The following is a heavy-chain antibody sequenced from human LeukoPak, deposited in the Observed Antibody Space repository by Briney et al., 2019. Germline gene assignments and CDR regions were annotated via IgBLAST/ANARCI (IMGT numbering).Heavy chain of an antibody. J-gene: IGHJ3*02. CDR3: AGDPYYYDSSGYRSDAFDI. Sequence: ASVKVSCKASGYTFTSYGISWVRQAPGQGLEWMGWINPNSGGTNYAQKFQGRVTMTRDTSISTAYMELSRLRSDDTAVYYCAGDPYYYDSSGYRSDAFDIWGQGTMVTVSS. D-gene: IGHD3-22*01. V-gene: IGHV1-2*02. CDR1: GYTFTSYG. CDR2: INPNSGGT.